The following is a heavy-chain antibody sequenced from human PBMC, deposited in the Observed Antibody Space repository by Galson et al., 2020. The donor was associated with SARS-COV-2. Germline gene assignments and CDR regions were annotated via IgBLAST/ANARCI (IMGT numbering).Heavy chain of an antibody. CDR1: GFTFSSYA. J-gene: IGHJ4*02. V-gene: IGHV3-30*04. CDR3: ARDFKVGSGSLPGDY. D-gene: IGHD3-10*01. CDR2: ISYDGSNK. Sequence: GGSLRLSCAASGFTFSSYAMHWVRQAPGKGLEWVAVISYDGSNKYYADSVKGRFTISRDNSKNTLYLQMNSLRAEDTAVYYCARDFKVGSGSLPGDYWGQGTLVTVSS.